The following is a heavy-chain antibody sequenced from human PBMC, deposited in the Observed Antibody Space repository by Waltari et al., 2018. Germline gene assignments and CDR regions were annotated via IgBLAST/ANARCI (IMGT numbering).Heavy chain of an antibody. V-gene: IGHV4-4*07. D-gene: IGHD7-27*01. Sequence: QVQLQESGPGLVKPSETLSLTCTVSGGSISSYYWSWIRQPAGKGLEWIGRIYTSGSTNYNPSLRSRVTMAVDTSKNQFSLKLSSVTAADTAVYYCARGDFGASWGDAFDIWGQGTMVTVSS. CDR2: IYTSGST. CDR3: ARGDFGASWGDAFDI. CDR1: GGSISSYY. J-gene: IGHJ3*02.